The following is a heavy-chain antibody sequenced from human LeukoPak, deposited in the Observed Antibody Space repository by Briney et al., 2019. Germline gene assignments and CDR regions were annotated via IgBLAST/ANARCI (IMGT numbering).Heavy chain of an antibody. D-gene: IGHD4-23*01. CDR1: GYRFTNYW. CDR3: ARRVVNNRNWYFNL. Sequence: GESLKISCKGSGYRFTNYWIGWVRQMPGKGLEWMGIIYPGDSNTRYSPSFQGQVTISADKSINTAYVQWSSLKASDTAMYYCARRVVNNRNWYFNLWGRGTLVTVSS. J-gene: IGHJ2*01. V-gene: IGHV5-51*01. CDR2: IYPGDSNT.